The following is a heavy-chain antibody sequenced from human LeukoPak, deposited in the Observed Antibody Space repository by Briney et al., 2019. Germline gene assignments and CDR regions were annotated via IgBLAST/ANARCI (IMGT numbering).Heavy chain of an antibody. CDR2: IYPGDSDT. CDR3: ARSLKMTTVTSYYYYGMDV. V-gene: IGHV5-51*01. CDR1: GYSFTSYW. J-gene: IGHJ6*02. D-gene: IGHD4-17*01. Sequence: GESLQISCKGFGYSFTSYWIGWVRQMPGKGLEWMGIIYPGDSDTRYSPSFQGQVTISADKSISTAYLQWSSLKASDTAMYYCARSLKMTTVTSYYYYGMDVWGQGTTVTVSS.